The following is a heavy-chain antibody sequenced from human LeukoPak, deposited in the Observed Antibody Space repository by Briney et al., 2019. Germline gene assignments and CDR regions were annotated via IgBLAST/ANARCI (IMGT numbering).Heavy chain of an antibody. V-gene: IGHV3-11*01. J-gene: IGHJ4*02. CDR1: GIPISDYY. CDR3: ARGGGHCSSSSCSSLPLDY. Sequence: GGSLRLSCAAAGIPISDYYMTWIRQAPGKGLEWVSYISAISSTIYYADSVKGRFTISRDNAKKSLYLQMNSLGADDTAVYYCARGGGHCSSSSCSSLPLDYWGQGVLVTVS. D-gene: IGHD2-2*01. CDR2: ISAISSTI.